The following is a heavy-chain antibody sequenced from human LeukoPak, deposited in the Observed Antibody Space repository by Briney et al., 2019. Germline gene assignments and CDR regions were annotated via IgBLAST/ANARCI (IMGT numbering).Heavy chain of an antibody. Sequence: GSLRLSCAASGFTFSSYAMSWVRQAPGKGLEWIGEINHSGSTNYNPSLKSRVTISVDTSKNQFSLKLSSVTAADTAVYYCARGGTAEWLRFHRIYYYYMDVWGEGTTVTVSS. J-gene: IGHJ6*03. CDR2: INHSGST. CDR3: ARGGTAEWLRFHRIYYYYMDV. D-gene: IGHD5-12*01. V-gene: IGHV4-34*01. CDR1: GFTFSSYA.